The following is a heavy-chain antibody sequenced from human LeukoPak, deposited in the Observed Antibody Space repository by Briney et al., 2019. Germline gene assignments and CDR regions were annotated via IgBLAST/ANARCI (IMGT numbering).Heavy chain of an antibody. CDR1: GFTFSSYS. D-gene: IGHD2-2*01. CDR2: ISSSSSYI. Sequence: GGSLRLSCAASGFTFSSYSMNWVRQAPGKGLEWVSSISSSSSYIYYADSVKGRFTISRDNAKNSLYLQMISLRAEDTAVYYCARDYCSSTSCYFDYWGQGTLVTVSS. J-gene: IGHJ4*02. CDR3: ARDYCSSTSCYFDY. V-gene: IGHV3-21*01.